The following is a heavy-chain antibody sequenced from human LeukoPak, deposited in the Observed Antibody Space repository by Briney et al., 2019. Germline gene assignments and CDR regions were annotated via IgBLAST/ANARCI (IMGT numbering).Heavy chain of an antibody. Sequence: PGGSLRLSCAASTFTLSSYTMNWVRQAPGKGLVWVSRINGDGSNTNYADSVKGRFTISRDNAKNTVYLQMDSLRAEDTAVYYCVRGLDYWGQGTLVAVSS. CDR3: VRGLDY. CDR1: TFTLSSYT. V-gene: IGHV3-74*01. J-gene: IGHJ4*02. CDR2: INGDGSNT.